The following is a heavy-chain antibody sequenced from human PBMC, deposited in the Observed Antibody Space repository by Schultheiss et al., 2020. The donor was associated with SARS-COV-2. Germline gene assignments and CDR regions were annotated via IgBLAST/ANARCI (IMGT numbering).Heavy chain of an antibody. D-gene: IGHD2-15*01. V-gene: IGHV3-23*01. CDR2: IPDSGDNT. J-gene: IGHJ4*02. CDR3: AKGRRGAWYSALDY. CDR1: GFTFSSYA. Sequence: GGSLRLSCATSGFTFSSYAMTWVRQAPGKGLEWVSTIPDSGDNTFYADSVKGRFSISRDNSKNTLYLQMNRLRAEDTAIYYCAKGRRGAWYSALDYWGQGILVTVSS.